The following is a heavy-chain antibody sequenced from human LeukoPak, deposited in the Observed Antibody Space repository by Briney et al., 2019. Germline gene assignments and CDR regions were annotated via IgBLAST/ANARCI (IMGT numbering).Heavy chain of an antibody. V-gene: IGHV4-39*07. D-gene: IGHD4-11*01. Sequence: PSETLSLTCTVSGGSISSSSYYWGWIRQPPGKGLEWIGSIYYSGSTYYNPSLRSRVTISVDTSKNQFSLKLSSVTAADTAVYYCARAVTTRGYYFDYWGQGTLVTVSS. CDR2: IYYSGST. CDR3: ARAVTTRGYYFDY. CDR1: GGSISSSSYY. J-gene: IGHJ4*02.